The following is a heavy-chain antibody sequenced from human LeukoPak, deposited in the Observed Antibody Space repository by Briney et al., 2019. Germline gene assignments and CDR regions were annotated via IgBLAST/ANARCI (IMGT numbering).Heavy chain of an antibody. J-gene: IGHJ3*01. V-gene: IGHV3-48*02. CDR1: GFTFSSYS. CDR3: AREGTGRYDALDV. Sequence: GGSLRLSCAASGFTFSSYSMNWVRQVPGKGLEWISYINSRSTPVFSADSVKGRFTISRDNAKNLLYLQMNSLTDDDTAVYYCAREGTGRYDALDVWGQGTMVTVSS. D-gene: IGHD1-1*01. CDR2: INSRSTPV.